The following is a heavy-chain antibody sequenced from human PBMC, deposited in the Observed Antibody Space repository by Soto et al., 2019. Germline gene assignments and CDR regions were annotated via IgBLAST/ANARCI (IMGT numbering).Heavy chain of an antibody. V-gene: IGHV3-73*01. Sequence: PGGSLRLSCAASGFTFSGSAMHWVRQASGKGLELVGRIRSKANSYATAYAASVKGRFTISRDDSKNTAYLQMNSLKTEDTAVYYCTRHVVPYSSSRPYYYGMDVWGQGTTVTVSS. CDR2: IRSKANSYAT. CDR3: TRHVVPYSSSRPYYYGMDV. D-gene: IGHD4-4*01. CDR1: GFTFSGSA. J-gene: IGHJ6*02.